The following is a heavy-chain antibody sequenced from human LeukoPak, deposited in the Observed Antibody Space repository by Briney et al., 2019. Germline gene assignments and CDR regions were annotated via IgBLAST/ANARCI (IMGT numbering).Heavy chain of an antibody. Sequence: QPGRSLRLPCAASGFTFSSYGMHWVRQAPGKGLEWVAVIWYDGSNKYYADSVKGRFTISRDNSKNTLYLQMNSLRAEDTAVYYCAKGYYDSSGCALYADAFDIWGQGTMVTVSS. CDR1: GFTFSSYG. D-gene: IGHD3-22*01. V-gene: IGHV3-33*06. CDR2: IWYDGSNK. J-gene: IGHJ3*02. CDR3: AKGYYDSSGCALYADAFDI.